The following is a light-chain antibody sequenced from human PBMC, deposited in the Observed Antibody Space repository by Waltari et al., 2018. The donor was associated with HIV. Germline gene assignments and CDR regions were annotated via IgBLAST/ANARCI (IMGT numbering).Light chain of an antibody. V-gene: IGKV1-9*01. Sequence: DIQLTQPRSLLSASVGDRATITCRASQGIGTSLAWYQQKPGKAPQLLISAASTLQPGVPTRFSGSGSGTEFTLTISGLQPEDFATYYCQQVKSNHFTFGPGTKVDFK. J-gene: IGKJ3*01. CDR3: QQVKSNHFT. CDR1: QGIGTS. CDR2: AAS.